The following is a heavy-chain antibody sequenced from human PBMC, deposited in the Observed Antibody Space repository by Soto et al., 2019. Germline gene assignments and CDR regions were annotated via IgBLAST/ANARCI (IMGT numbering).Heavy chain of an antibody. D-gene: IGHD3-22*01. CDR1: GGSISSSSYY. V-gene: IGHV4-39*01. J-gene: IGHJ4*02. CDR3: ARQETTYYYNSSGHDY. CDR2: IYYSGST. Sequence: SETLSLTCTVSGGSISSSSYYWGWIRQPPGKGLEWIGSIYYSGSTYYNPSLKSRVTISVDTSKNQFSLKLSSVTAADTTVYYCARQETTYYYNSSGHDYWGQGTLVTVSS.